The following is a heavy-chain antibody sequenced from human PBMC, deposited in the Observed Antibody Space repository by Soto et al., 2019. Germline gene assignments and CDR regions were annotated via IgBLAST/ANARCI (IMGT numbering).Heavy chain of an antibody. CDR2: ISYDGSNK. D-gene: IGHD5-12*01. V-gene: IGHV3-30*18. Sequence: QVQLVESGGGVVQPGRSLRLSCAASGFTFSSYGMHWVRQAPGKGLEWVAVISYDGSNKYYADSVKGRFTISRDNSKNTLYLHMNSLRAEDTSVYYCAKDRWGDIVATNWFDPWGQGTLVTVSS. CDR3: AKDRWGDIVATNWFDP. CDR1: GFTFSSYG. J-gene: IGHJ5*02.